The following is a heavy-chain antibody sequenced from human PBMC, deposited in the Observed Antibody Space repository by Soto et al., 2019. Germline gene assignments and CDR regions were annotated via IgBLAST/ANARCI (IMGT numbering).Heavy chain of an antibody. V-gene: IGHV1-69*13. D-gene: IGHD3-22*01. CDR2: IIPIFGTA. CDR1: GGTFSSHS. CDR3: AKTTHYYDSSGYYSARFRYYYYGMDV. Sequence: SVNVSCKSSGGTFSSHSISWVRQAPGQGLECMGGIIPIFGTANYAQKFQGRVTITADESTSTAYMELSSLRSEDTAVYYCAKTTHYYDSSGYYSARFRYYYYGMDVWGQGTTVTVSS. J-gene: IGHJ6*02.